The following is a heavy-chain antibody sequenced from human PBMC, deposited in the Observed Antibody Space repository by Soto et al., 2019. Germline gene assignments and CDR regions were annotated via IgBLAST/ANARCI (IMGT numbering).Heavy chain of an antibody. Sequence: SETLSLTCTVSGDSIGNALFLWGWLRQPPGEGLEWIGSIYYRGNTYYNPSLKSRVTVSLDTSKNQFSLNLRSVTAADTAVYYCARVHQEYIWFDPWGQGSLVTVSS. CDR3: ARVHQEYIWFDP. D-gene: IGHD2-2*01. CDR1: GDSIGNALFL. CDR2: IYYRGNT. J-gene: IGHJ5*02. V-gene: IGHV4-39*02.